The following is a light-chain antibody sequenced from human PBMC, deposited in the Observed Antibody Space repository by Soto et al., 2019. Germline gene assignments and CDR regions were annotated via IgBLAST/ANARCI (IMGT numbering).Light chain of an antibody. CDR1: QSVSSSY. Sequence: EIVLTQSPGTLSFSPGERATLSCRASQSVSSSYLAWYQQKPGQASRLLIYGASSRATGIPDRFSGSGSGTVFPLTISRLEPEDFAVYFCQQYGSSPSTFGQGTRLEIK. V-gene: IGKV3-20*01. CDR3: QQYGSSPST. J-gene: IGKJ5*01. CDR2: GAS.